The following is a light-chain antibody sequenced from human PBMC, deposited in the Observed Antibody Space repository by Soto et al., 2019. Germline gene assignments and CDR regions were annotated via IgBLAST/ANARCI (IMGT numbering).Light chain of an antibody. Sequence: DIQMTQSPSTLSASVGDRVTITCRASQSIGRWLAWYQQKPGKAPNLLIYVASSLEGGVPSRFSGSGSGTEFTLTISSLQPDDFATYYCQHYNTYSSTFGQGTKVEIK. CDR1: QSIGRW. CDR3: QHYNTYSST. J-gene: IGKJ1*01. V-gene: IGKV1-5*01. CDR2: VAS.